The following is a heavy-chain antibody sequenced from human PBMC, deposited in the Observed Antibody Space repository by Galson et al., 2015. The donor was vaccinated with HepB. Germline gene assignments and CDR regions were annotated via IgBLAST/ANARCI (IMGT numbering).Heavy chain of an antibody. Sequence: SGAEVKKPGESLRIACRGSGYTFTTYWITWVRQMPGKGLEWMGRIDPTDSYTDYSPSFQGHVTISVDASVSAAYLQWSSLTASDTAMYYCARQGYCSGGSCAKTKNYYYYGVDVWGQGTTVTVSS. CDR1: GYTFTTYW. CDR2: IDPTDSYT. CDR3: ARQGYCSGGSCAKTKNYYYYGVDV. D-gene: IGHD2-15*01. V-gene: IGHV5-10-1*01. J-gene: IGHJ6*02.